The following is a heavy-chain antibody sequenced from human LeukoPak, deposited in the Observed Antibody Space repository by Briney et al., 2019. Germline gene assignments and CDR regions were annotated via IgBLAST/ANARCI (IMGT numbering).Heavy chain of an antibody. V-gene: IGHV1-2*02. CDR3: ARAPAVLLWFGELQESKHLDY. Sequence: ASVKVSCKASGYTFTGYYMHWVRQAPGQGLEWMGWINPNSGGTNYAQKFQGRVTMTRDTSISTAYMELSRLRSDDTAVYYCARAPAVLLWFGELQESKHLDYWGQGTLVTVSS. CDR2: INPNSGGT. CDR1: GYTFTGYY. J-gene: IGHJ4*02. D-gene: IGHD3-10*01.